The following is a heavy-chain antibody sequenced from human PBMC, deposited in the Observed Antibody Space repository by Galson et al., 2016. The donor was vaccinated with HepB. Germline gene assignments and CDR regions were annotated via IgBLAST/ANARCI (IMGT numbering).Heavy chain of an antibody. CDR1: RFVFSAYW. J-gene: IGHJ3*02. CDR2: INQDGNGR. Sequence: SLRLSCAASRFVFSAYWLRWVRQSPGKGLEWVASINQDGNGRYYVDSAKGRFIISRDNARTSLSLQMHSLRVDDTSIYYCVSGYTSGIWGPGTMVIVSS. V-gene: IGHV3-7*01. D-gene: IGHD6-25*01. CDR3: VSGYTSGI.